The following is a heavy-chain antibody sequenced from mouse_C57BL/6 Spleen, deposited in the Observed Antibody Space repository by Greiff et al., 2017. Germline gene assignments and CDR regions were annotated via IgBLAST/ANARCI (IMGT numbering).Heavy chain of an antibody. CDR2: ISSGGSYT. Sequence: EVHLVESGGDLVKPGGSLKLSCAASGFTFSSYGMSWVRQTPDKRLEWVATISSGGSYTYYPDSVKGRFTISRDNAKNTLYLQMSSLKSEDTAMYYCARQGYGKGFAYWGQGTLVTVSA. J-gene: IGHJ3*01. D-gene: IGHD2-10*02. CDR1: GFTFSSYG. CDR3: ARQGYGKGFAY. V-gene: IGHV5-6*01.